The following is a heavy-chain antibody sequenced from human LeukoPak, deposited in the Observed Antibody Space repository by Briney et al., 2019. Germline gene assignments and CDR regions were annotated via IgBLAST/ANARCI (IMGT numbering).Heavy chain of an antibody. J-gene: IGHJ4*02. Sequence: SGTLSLTCAVSGDSISRGHWWNWVRQPPGKGLEWIGEIFHTGNTNYNPSLKSRVTMSVDKSKNQFFLNLTSVTATDTAVYYCARNHDWAFDYWGQGTLATVSS. CDR1: GDSISRGHW. D-gene: IGHD2-21*01. CDR3: ARNHDWAFDY. V-gene: IGHV4-4*02. CDR2: IFHTGNT.